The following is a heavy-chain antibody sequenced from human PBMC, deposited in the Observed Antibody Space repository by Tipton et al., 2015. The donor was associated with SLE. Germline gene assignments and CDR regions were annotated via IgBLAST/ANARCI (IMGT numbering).Heavy chain of an antibody. V-gene: IGHV1-18*01. D-gene: IGHD1-26*01. Sequence: QLVQSGAEVKKPGASVKVSCKTSGYSFTSYGISWVRQAPGQGLESMGWISTYSGNTEYAQKLQGRVTMTTDTSTSTAYMELRRLRSDDTAVYYCARDSPYSGSFRYYYYYGLDVWGQGTTVTVSS. CDR3: ARDSPYSGSFRYYYYYGLDV. CDR2: ISTYSGNT. CDR1: GYSFTSYG. J-gene: IGHJ6*02.